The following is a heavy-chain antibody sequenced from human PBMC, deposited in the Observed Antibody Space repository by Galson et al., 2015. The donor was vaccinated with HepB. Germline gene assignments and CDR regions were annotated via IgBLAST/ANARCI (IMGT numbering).Heavy chain of an antibody. D-gene: IGHD3-10*01. Sequence: SLRLSCAASGFTFSSYAMSWVRQAPGKGLEWVSAISGSGGSTYYADSVKGRFTISRDNSKNTLYLQMNSLRAEDTAVYYCAKDQDAWGSGRPLADYWGQGTLVTVSS. CDR2: ISGSGGST. CDR1: GFTFSSYA. J-gene: IGHJ4*02. V-gene: IGHV3-23*01. CDR3: AKDQDAWGSGRPLADY.